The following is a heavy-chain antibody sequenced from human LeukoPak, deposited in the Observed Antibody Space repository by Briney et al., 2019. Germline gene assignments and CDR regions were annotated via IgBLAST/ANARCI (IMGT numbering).Heavy chain of an antibody. CDR2: ISGYNGKT. CDR1: GYTFTSYG. CDR3: AREDSARSGYPRY. Sequence: ASVKVSCKASGYTFTSYGISWVRQAPGQGPEWMGWISGYNGKTNNAQKFQGGVTMTTDTSTSTAYMELRSLRSDDTAVYYCAREDSARSGYPRYWGQGTLVTVSS. V-gene: IGHV1-18*01. J-gene: IGHJ4*02. D-gene: IGHD3-3*01.